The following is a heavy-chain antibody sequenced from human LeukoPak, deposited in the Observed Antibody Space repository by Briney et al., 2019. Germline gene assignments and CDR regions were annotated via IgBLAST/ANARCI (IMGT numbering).Heavy chain of an antibody. D-gene: IGHD3-3*01. CDR3: AALRFLEWLHSTEIDY. V-gene: IGHV3-23*01. Sequence: GGSLRLSCAASGLTFSSYAMSWVRQAPGKGLEWVSAISGSGGSTYYADSVKGRFTISRDNSKNTLYLQMNSLRAEDTAVYYCAALRFLEWLHSTEIDYWGQGTLVTVSS. J-gene: IGHJ4*02. CDR2: ISGSGGST. CDR1: GLTFSSYA.